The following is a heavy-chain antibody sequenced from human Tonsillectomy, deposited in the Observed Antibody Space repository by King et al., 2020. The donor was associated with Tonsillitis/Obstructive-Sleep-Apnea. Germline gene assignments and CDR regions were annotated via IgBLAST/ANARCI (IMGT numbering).Heavy chain of an antibody. CDR1: GYTFISYG. D-gene: IGHD5-18*01. V-gene: IGHV1-18*01. J-gene: IGHJ5*02. CDR2: ISVYNGNT. Sequence: VQLVESGGEVKKPGASVKVSCKASGYTFISYGITWVRQAPGQGLEWMGWISVYNGNTNYAQKFQDRVTMTKDRSTSTAYMELRSLTSDDTAVYYCARVPGLCSYDSRLYGGFDPWGQGTLVTVSS. CDR3: ARVPGLCSYDSRLYGGFDP.